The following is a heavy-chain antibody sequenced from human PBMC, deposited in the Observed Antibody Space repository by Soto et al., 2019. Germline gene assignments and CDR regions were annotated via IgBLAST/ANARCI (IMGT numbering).Heavy chain of an antibody. CDR1: GFTFSSYG. Sequence: QVQLVESGGGVVQPGRSLRLSCAASGFTFSSYGMHWVRQAPGKGLEWVAVMSYDGSNKYYSDSVKGRFTISRDNSKNTLYLQMNSLRAEDTAVYYCAKSWATMIVVVPPGSDYWGQGTLVTVSS. J-gene: IGHJ4*02. CDR3: AKSWATMIVVVPPGSDY. V-gene: IGHV3-30*18. CDR2: MSYDGSNK. D-gene: IGHD3-22*01.